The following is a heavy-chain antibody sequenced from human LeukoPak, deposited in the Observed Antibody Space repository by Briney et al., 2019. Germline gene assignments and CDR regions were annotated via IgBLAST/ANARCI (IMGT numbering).Heavy chain of an antibody. D-gene: IGHD6-6*01. J-gene: IGHJ3*02. CDR2: IYYSGST. CDR1: GGSISSSSYY. CDR3: ARHREYSSPLRAFDI. Sequence: SETLSLTRTVSGGSISSSSYYWGWIRQPPGKGLEWIGSIYYSGSTYYNPSLKSRVTISVDTSKNQFSLKLSSVTAADTAVYYCARHREYSSPLRAFDIWGQGTMVTVSS. V-gene: IGHV4-39*01.